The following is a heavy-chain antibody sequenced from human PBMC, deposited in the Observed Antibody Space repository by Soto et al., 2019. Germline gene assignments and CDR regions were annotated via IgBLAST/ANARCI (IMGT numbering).Heavy chain of an antibody. V-gene: IGHV4-59*01. CDR2: IYYSGST. CDR1: GGSISSYY. CDR3: ARVGPNSGSYLHFDY. D-gene: IGHD1-26*01. Sequence: SETLSLTCTFSGGSISSYYWSLIRQPPGKGLEWIGYIYYSGSTNYNPSLKSRVTISVDTSKNQFSLKLSSVTAADTAVYYCARVGPNSGSYLHFDYWGQGTLVTVSS. J-gene: IGHJ4*02.